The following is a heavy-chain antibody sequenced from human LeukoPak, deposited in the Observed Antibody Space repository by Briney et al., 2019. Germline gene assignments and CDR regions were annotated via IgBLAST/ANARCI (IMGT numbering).Heavy chain of an antibody. CDR3: ARDAVPGDY. V-gene: IGHV3-7*05. D-gene: IGHD6-19*01. J-gene: IGHJ4*02. CDR2: IKQDGSEK. Sequence: GGSLRLSCAASGFTFNNYWMSWVRQAPGKGLEWVANIKQDGSEKYYVDSVKGQFTISRDNAKNSLYLQMDSLRAEDTAVYYCARDAVPGDYWGQGTLVTVSS. CDR1: GFTFNNYW.